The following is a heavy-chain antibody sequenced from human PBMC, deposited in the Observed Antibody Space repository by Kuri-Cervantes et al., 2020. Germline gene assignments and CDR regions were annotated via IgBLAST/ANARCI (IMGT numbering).Heavy chain of an antibody. CDR3: ARDDTWQSGGGYYHDR. CDR1: GFTFSNFW. D-gene: IGHD3-10*01. CDR2: IKPDGTEK. Sequence: GSLRLSCVASGFTFSNFWMSWVRQAPGKGLESLTNIKPDGTEKYYADSVKGRFTISRDNAKNSLYLQINSLRVDDTAVYYCARDDTWQSGGGYYHDRWGQGTLVTVSS. J-gene: IGHJ5*02. V-gene: IGHV3-7*01.